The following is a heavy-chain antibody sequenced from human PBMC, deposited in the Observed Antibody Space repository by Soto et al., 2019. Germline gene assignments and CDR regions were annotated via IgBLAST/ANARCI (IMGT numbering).Heavy chain of an antibody. V-gene: IGHV3-64*01. D-gene: IGHD5-12*01. CDR2: ISSNGGTT. CDR1: GFTFSRYA. CDR3: ARGHRDGYSFDP. J-gene: IGHJ5*02. Sequence: EVQLVDSGGGLVQPGGSLRLSCAASGFTFSRYAMYWVRQAPGKGLECVITISSNGGTTDYANSVKGRFTISRDNSKNTLYLQMGSLRAEDMAVYYCARGHRDGYSFDPWGQGTLVTVSS.